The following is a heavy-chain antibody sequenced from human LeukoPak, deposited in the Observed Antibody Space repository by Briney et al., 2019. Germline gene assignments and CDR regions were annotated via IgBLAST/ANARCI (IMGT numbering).Heavy chain of an antibody. CDR3: ARDHLVVVPTVTGDYYYYYMDV. J-gene: IGHJ6*03. D-gene: IGHD2-2*01. CDR2: IKEDGSEK. V-gene: IGHV3-7*01. CDR1: GFTLNNYG. Sequence: GRSLRLSCAASGFTLNNYGMHWVRQAPGKGLEWVANIKEDGSEKYYVDSVKGRFTISRDNAKNSLYLQMNSLRAEDMAVYYCARDHLVVVPTVTGDYYYYYMDVWGKGTTVTVSS.